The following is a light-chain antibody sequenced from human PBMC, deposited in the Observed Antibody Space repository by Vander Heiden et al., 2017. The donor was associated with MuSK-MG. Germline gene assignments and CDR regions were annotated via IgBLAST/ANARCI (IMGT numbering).Light chain of an antibody. V-gene: IGLV2-14*03. CDR2: YVS. CDR1: SSDVGSDVY. J-gene: IGLJ2*01. CDR3: SSYTDNNGFV. Sequence: QSALTQPASVSGSPGQSLAISCTGISSDVGSDVYVSWSHQQPGRAPKLLIFYVSDRPAGVSDRFSGSKSGNTASLTISGLVSEDEAEYYCSSYTDNNGFVFGGGTKRTVL.